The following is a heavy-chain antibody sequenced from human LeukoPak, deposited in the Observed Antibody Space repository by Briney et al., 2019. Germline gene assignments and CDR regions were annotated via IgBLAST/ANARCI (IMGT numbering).Heavy chain of an antibody. J-gene: IGHJ5*02. Sequence: GESLQISCKGSGYIFTSYWIGWVRQLPGKGLEWMGIIYPGDSDTRYSPSFQGQVTISADKSISTAYLQWSSLKASDTAMYYCARTSVYDSSGHFDPWGQGTLVTVSS. V-gene: IGHV5-51*01. CDR3: ARTSVYDSSGHFDP. D-gene: IGHD3-22*01. CDR1: GYIFTSYW. CDR2: IYPGDSDT.